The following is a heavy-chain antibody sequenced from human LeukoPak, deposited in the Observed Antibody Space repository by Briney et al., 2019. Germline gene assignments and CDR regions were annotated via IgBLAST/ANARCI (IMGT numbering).Heavy chain of an antibody. CDR1: GGSISSSRYY. CDR2: IYYSENA. Sequence: PSETLSLTCTVSGGSISSSRYYWGWIRQPPGKGLEWIGSIYYSENAYYNPSLKSRVSISINTSKNQFSLKLSSVTAADTAVYYCARAEVVTAPFDYWGQGTLVTVSS. CDR3: ARAEVVTAPFDY. D-gene: IGHD4-23*01. J-gene: IGHJ4*02. V-gene: IGHV4-39*02.